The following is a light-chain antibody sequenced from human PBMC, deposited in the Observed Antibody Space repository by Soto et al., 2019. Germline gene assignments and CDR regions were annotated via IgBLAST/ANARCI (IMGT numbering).Light chain of an antibody. J-gene: IGLJ3*02. Sequence: QAVVTQPPSASGTPGQRVTISCSGSSSNFGSNYVYWYQQLPGTAPKLLIYRSNQRPSGVPDRFSGSKSGTSASLAISGLRSEDEADYYCAAWDDSLSGRVFGGGTKLTVL. CDR1: SSNFGSNY. CDR3: AAWDDSLSGRV. CDR2: RSN. V-gene: IGLV1-47*01.